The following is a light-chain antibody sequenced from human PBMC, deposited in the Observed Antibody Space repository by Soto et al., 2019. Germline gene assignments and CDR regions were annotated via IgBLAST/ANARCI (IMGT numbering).Light chain of an antibody. Sequence: IVLTQYPGTLSLSPGERATLSCRARQSVGGSYLAWYQQKPGQAPRLLIYGASSRATGIPDRFSGSGSGTAFTLTISRLEPEDFAVYYCQQYGSSPAVTFGQGTRLEIK. J-gene: IGKJ5*01. CDR2: GAS. CDR1: QSVGGSY. CDR3: QQYGSSPAVT. V-gene: IGKV3-20*01.